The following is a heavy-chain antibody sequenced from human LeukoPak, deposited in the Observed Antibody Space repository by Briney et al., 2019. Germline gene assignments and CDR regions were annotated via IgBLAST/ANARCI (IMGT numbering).Heavy chain of an antibody. CDR3: AREKYSGYDSLCFDY. V-gene: IGHV1-69*13. CDR1: VGTFSSYA. Sequence: ASVKVSCKASVGTFSSYAISWVRQAPGQGLEWMGGIIPIFGTANYAQKFQGRVTITADESTSTAYMELSSLRSEDTAVYYCAREKYSGYDSLCFDYWGQGTLVTVSS. J-gene: IGHJ4*02. D-gene: IGHD5-12*01. CDR2: IIPIFGTA.